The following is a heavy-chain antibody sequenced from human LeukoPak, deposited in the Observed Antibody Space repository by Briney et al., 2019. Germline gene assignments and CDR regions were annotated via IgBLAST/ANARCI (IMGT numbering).Heavy chain of an antibody. CDR2: TYYSGST. Sequence: SETLSLTCAVYSGSYSDYYCSSTRQPPGKGLEWIGYTYYSGSTYYNPSLKSRVTISVDTSKNQFSLKLSSVTAADTAVYYCARAPITMIVAYYWGQGTLVTVSS. CDR1: SGSYSDYY. D-gene: IGHD3-22*01. V-gene: IGHV4-30-4*08. CDR3: ARAPITMIVAYY. J-gene: IGHJ4*02.